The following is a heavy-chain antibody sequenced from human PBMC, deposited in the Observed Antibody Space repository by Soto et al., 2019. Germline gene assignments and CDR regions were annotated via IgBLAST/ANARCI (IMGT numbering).Heavy chain of an antibody. CDR2: ISGSGGST. V-gene: IGHV3-23*01. Sequence: GGSLRLSCAASGFTFSSYAMSWVRQAPGKGLEWVSAISGSGGSTYHADSVKGRFTISRDNSKNTLYLQMNSLRAEDTAVYYCAKDSTMIVVVPEYFDYWGQGTLVTVSS. CDR3: AKDSTMIVVVPEYFDY. CDR1: GFTFSSYA. D-gene: IGHD3-22*01. J-gene: IGHJ4*02.